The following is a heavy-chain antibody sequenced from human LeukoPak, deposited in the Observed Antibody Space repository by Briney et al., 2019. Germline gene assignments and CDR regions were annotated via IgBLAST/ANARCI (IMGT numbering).Heavy chain of an antibody. CDR2: IYYSGST. CDR3: ARVALCLDY. Sequence: PSETLPLTCTVSGGSISSSSYYWGWIRQPPGKGLEWIGSIYYSGSTYYNPSLKSRVTISVDTSKNQFSLKLSSVTAADTAVYYCARVALCLDYWGQGTLVTVSS. D-gene: IGHD2-2*01. V-gene: IGHV4-39*07. CDR1: GGSISSSSYY. J-gene: IGHJ4*02.